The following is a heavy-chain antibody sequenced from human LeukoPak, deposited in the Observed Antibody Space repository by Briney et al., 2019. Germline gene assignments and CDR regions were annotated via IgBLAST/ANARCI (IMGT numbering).Heavy chain of an antibody. CDR3: ARELPVTTSYFDY. CDR1: DGSISSGGYY. CDR2: IYYSGST. J-gene: IGHJ4*02. V-gene: IGHV4-31*03. Sequence: PSETLSLTRTVSDGSISSGGYYWSWIRQHPGKGLEWIGYIYYSGSTYYNPSLKSRVTISVDTSKNQFSLKLSSVTAADTAVYYCARELPVTTSYFDYWGQGTLVTVSS. D-gene: IGHD4-17*01.